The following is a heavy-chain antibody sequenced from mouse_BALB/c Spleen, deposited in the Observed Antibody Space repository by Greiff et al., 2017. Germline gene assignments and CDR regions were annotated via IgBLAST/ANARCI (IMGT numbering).Heavy chain of an antibody. CDR2: IRNKANGYTT. Sequence: VQLKESGGGLVQPGGSLRLSCATSGFTFTDYYMSWVRQPPGKALEWLGFIRNKANGYTTAYSASVKVRFTISRDNSQSILYLQMNTMRAEDSATYYCARDRWGNHAVEYWGQRASVTVSA. CDR1: GFTFTDYY. CDR3: ARDRWGNHAVEY. V-gene: IGHV7-3*02. J-gene: IGHJ4*01. D-gene: IGHD2-1*01.